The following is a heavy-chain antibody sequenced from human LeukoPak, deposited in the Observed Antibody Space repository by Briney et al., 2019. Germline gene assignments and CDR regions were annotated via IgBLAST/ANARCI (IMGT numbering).Heavy chain of an antibody. J-gene: IGHJ3*02. CDR2: TYYRSNWYH. D-gene: IGHD6-13*01. CDR3: VRDAGIGLDAFDI. V-gene: IGHV6-1*01. CDR1: GDSVSSNSAA. Sequence: SQTLSLTCAISGDSVSSNSAAWNWIRQSPSRGLEWLGRTYYRSNWYHDYAISVKSRITINPDTSKNQFYLKLKSVTPEDTAVYYCVRDAGIGLDAFDICGQGTMVTVSS.